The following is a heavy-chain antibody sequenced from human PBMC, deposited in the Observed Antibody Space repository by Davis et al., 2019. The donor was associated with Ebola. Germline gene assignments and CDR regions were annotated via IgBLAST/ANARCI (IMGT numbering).Heavy chain of an antibody. Sequence: ASVKVSCKASGYTFNTYGINWVRQAPGQGPEWMGWISPYNRHTNYAQHLQGRVTMTTDTSTNTAYMELTSLRSDDTALYYCARLSAGSHVPYSHMDVWGKGTTVIVSS. V-gene: IGHV1-18*04. CDR2: ISPYNRHT. J-gene: IGHJ6*03. CDR3: ARLSAGSHVPYSHMDV. CDR1: GYTFNTYG. D-gene: IGHD2/OR15-2a*01.